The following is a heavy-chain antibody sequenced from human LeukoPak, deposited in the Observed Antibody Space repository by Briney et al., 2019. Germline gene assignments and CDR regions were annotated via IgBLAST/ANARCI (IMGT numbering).Heavy chain of an antibody. J-gene: IGHJ6*02. CDR3: ARGRGGSGRIPDYYGMDV. D-gene: IGHD3-10*01. V-gene: IGHV1-18*01. Sequence: ASVKVSCKASGYTFTSYGISWVRQAPGQGLEGRGWNSAYNGNTNYAQKLQGRVTMTTDTSTSTAYMELRSLRSDDTAVYYCARGRGGSGRIPDYYGMDVWGQGTTVTVSS. CDR1: GYTFTSYG. CDR2: NSAYNGNT.